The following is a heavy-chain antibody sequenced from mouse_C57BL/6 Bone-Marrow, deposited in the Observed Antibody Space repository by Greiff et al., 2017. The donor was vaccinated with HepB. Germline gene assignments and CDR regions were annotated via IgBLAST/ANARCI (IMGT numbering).Heavy chain of an antibody. CDR2: IYPRSGNT. V-gene: IGHV1-81*01. Sequence: VQRVESGAELARPGASVKLSCKASGYTFTSYGISWVKQRTGQGLEWIGEIYPRSGNTYYNEKFKGKATLTADKSSSTAYMELRSLTSEDSAVYFCAAQARGWFAYWGQGTLVTVSA. CDR3: AAQARGWFAY. CDR1: GYTFTSYG. J-gene: IGHJ3*01. D-gene: IGHD3-2*02.